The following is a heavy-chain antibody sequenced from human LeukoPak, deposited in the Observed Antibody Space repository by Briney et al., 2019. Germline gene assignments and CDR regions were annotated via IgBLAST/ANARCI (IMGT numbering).Heavy chain of an antibody. CDR2: ISHDGSKK. V-gene: IGHV3-30*03. CDR3: ARDGGALYFDY. J-gene: IGHJ4*02. Sequence: GGSLRLSCAASGFTVSSNYMSWVRQAPGKGLEWVAVISHDGSKKYYAESVKGRFTISRDNSKNTLSLQMNSLRAEDTAVYYCARDGGALYFDYWGQGTLVTVSS. D-gene: IGHD3-3*02. CDR1: GFTVSSNY.